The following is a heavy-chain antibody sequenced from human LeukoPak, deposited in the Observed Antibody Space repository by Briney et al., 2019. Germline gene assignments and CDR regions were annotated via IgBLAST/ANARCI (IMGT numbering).Heavy chain of an antibody. V-gene: IGHV3-23*01. Sequence: PGGSLRLSCAASGFTFSSYAMSWVRQAPGKGLEWVSGISGSGGSTHYADSVKDRFTISRDNSKNTLYLQMNSLRAEDTAVYYCAKSYSSSSGRGALGYWGQGTLVTVSS. CDR2: ISGSGGST. CDR3: AKSYSSSSGRGALGY. J-gene: IGHJ4*02. CDR1: GFTFSSYA. D-gene: IGHD6-6*01.